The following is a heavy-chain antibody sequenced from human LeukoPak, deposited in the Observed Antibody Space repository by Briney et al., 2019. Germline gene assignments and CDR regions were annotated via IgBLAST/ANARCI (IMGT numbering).Heavy chain of an antibody. J-gene: IGHJ4*02. V-gene: IGHV1-8*01. CDR3: AIRTHVDIVATLGERVKKGLDY. Sequence: ASVKVSCKASGYTFTSYDINWLRQATGQGLEWMGWMNPNSGNTGYAQKFRGRVTMTRNTSMSTAYMELSSLRSEDTAVYYCAIRTHVDIVATLGERVKKGLDYWGQGTPVTVSS. D-gene: IGHD5-12*01. CDR2: MNPNSGNT. CDR1: GYTFTSYD.